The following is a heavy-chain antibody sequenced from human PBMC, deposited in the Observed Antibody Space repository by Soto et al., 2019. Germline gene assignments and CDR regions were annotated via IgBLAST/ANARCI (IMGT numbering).Heavy chain of an antibody. Sequence: QLQLQESGPGLVKPSETLSLTCTVSGGSISSSSYYWGWIRQPPGKGLEWIGSIYYSGSTYYNPSPKGRVPISVDTSKNQFSRKLSSVTAADTAVYYCARHTPAISISDHWGQGTLVTVSS. D-gene: IGHD2-15*01. CDR3: ARHTPAISISDH. V-gene: IGHV4-39*01. J-gene: IGHJ4*02. CDR2: IYYSGST. CDR1: GGSISSSSYY.